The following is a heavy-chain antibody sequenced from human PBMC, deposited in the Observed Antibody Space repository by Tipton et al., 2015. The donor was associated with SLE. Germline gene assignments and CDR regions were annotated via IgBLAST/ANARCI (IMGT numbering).Heavy chain of an antibody. CDR3: ARDHVGVGDLDF. CDR2: IHHSGST. J-gene: IGHJ4*02. Sequence: TLSLTCTVSGGSISSGGHYWSWIRQFPGKGLEWIGHIHHSGSTTYIPSLQSRVTISRDPSKNQFSLNLTSVTAADTAVYYCARDHVGVGDLDFWGQGSLFTVSS. V-gene: IGHV4-61*08. CDR1: GGSISSGGHY. D-gene: IGHD2-21*01.